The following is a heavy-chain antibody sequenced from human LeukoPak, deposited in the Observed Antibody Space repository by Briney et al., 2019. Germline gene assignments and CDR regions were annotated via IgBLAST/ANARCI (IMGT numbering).Heavy chain of an antibody. CDR3: ARGVVVVAASWFDP. CDR2: INPNSGGT. V-gene: IGHV1-2*02. D-gene: IGHD2-15*01. J-gene: IGHJ5*02. CDR1: GYTFTGYY. Sequence: GASVKVSCKASGYTFTGYYMHWVRQAPGQGLEWMGWINPNSGGTNYAQKLQGRVTMTTDTSTSTAYMELRSLRSDDTAVYYCARGVVVVAASWFDPWGQGTLVTVSS.